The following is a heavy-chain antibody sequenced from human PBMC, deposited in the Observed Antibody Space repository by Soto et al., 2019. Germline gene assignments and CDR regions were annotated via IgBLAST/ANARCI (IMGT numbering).Heavy chain of an antibody. V-gene: IGHV4-30-4*01. D-gene: IGHD6-13*01. CDR3: ARDSQQLVPLYYYYGMDV. Sequence: SETLSLTCTVSGGSISSGDYYWSWIRQPPGKGLEWIGYIYYSGSTYYNPSLKSRVTISVDTSKNQFSLKLSSVTAADTAVYYCARDSQQLVPLYYYYGMDVWGQGTTVTV. CDR1: GGSISSGDYY. CDR2: IYYSGST. J-gene: IGHJ6*02.